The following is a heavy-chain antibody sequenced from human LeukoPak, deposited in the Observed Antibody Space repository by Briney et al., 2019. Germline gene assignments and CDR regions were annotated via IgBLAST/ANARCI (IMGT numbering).Heavy chain of an antibody. CDR2: ISSSSSYI. V-gene: IGHV3-21*01. D-gene: IGHD1-26*01. J-gene: IGHJ4*02. CDR1: GFTFSTYS. CDR3: ARDVGNYYNYYFDY. Sequence: GGSLRLSCAASGFTFSTYSMNWVRQAPGKGLEWVSSISSSSSYIYYADSVKGRFTISRDNAKISLYLQMNSLRAEDTAVYYCARDVGNYYNYYFDYWGQGTLVTVSS.